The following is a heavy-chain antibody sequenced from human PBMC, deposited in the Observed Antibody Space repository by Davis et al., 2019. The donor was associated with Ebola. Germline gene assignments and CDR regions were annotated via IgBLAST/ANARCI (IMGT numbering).Heavy chain of an antibody. V-gene: IGHV4-59*01. CDR2: IYYSESS. CDR1: GGSISSSY. J-gene: IGHJ5*02. Sequence: GSLRLSCTVSGGSISSSYWSWIRQPPGKGLEWIGYIYYSESSNYNPSLKSRVTISVDTSKNHFSLKLSSVTAADTAVYYCARGIRGGWYSFWFDPWGQGTLVTVSS. CDR3: ARGIRGGWYSFWFDP. D-gene: IGHD6-19*01.